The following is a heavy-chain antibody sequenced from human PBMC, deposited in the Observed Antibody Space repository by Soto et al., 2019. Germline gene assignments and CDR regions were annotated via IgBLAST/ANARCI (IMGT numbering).Heavy chain of an antibody. Sequence: SVKVSCKDSGGTFSSYAISWVRQAPGQGLEWMGGIIPIFGTANYAQKFQGRVTITADESTSTAYMELSSLRSEDTAVYYCARGTSTVMNAFDIWGQGTMVTVSS. D-gene: IGHD4-17*01. CDR2: IIPIFGTA. J-gene: IGHJ3*02. V-gene: IGHV1-69*13. CDR3: ARGTSTVMNAFDI. CDR1: GGTFSSYA.